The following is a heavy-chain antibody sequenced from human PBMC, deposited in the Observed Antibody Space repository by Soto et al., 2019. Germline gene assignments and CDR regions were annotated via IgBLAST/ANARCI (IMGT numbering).Heavy chain of an antibody. CDR2: IKSKTDGGTT. D-gene: IGHD4-17*01. CDR3: TTARYGGNPYFDY. CDR1: GFTFSNAW. J-gene: IGHJ4*02. Sequence: GGSLRLSCAASGFTFSNAWMSWVRQAPGKGLEWVGRIKSKTDGGTTDYAAPVKGRFTISRDDSKNTLYLQMNSLKTEDTAVYYCTTARYGGNPYFDYWGQGTLVTVSS. V-gene: IGHV3-15*01.